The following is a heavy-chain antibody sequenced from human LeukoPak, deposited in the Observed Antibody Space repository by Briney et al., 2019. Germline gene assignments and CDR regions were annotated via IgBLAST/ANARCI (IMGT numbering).Heavy chain of an antibody. J-gene: IGHJ5*02. CDR1: GYTFSVYS. Sequence: GGSLRLSCAASGYTFSVYSMNWIRQAPGKGLDWVSYISSSGTTMYYADSVKGRFTISRDNAKNSLYLQMNSLRDEDTAVYYCAVEGYCSGGACYTNWFDPWGQGTLVTVSS. D-gene: IGHD2-15*01. CDR3: AVEGYCSGGACYTNWFDP. V-gene: IGHV3-48*02. CDR2: ISSSGTTM.